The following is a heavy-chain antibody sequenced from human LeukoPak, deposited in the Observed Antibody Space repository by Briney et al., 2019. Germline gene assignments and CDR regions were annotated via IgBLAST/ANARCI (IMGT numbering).Heavy chain of an antibody. J-gene: IGHJ4*02. CDR1: GYSVRTYW. Sequence: GESLKISCKGSGYSVRTYWIAWVRQIPGQGLEWMGIIYPGDSDTRYSPPLQGQVTISVDKSSSTASLQWSSLKASDTAMYYCARRVKSGYDYAIDYWGQGTLVTVSS. CDR2: IYPGDSDT. V-gene: IGHV5-51*01. CDR3: ARRVKSGYDYAIDY. D-gene: IGHD5-12*01.